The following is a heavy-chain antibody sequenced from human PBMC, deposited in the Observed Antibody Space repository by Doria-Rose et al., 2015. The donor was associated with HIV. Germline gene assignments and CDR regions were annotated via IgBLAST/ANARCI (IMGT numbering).Heavy chain of an antibody. CDR2: ISWDSGAK. D-gene: IGHD3-3*01. J-gene: IGHJ6*03. CDR1: GFSFESYA. CDR3: AKAPIIGPKYYFYMDV. V-gene: IGHV3-9*01. Sequence: VQLVQSGGGLVQPGRSLRLSCVGSGFSFESYAMHWVRLAPGKGLEWVAGISWDSGAKGNADSVEVRFTISRDNAKTPVYLEMRSLRPEDTAFYYCAKAPIIGPKYYFYMDVWGKGTSVTVSS.